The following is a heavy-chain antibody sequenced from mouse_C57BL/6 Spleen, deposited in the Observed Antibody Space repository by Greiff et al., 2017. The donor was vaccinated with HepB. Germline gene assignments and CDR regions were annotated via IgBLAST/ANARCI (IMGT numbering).Heavy chain of an antibody. J-gene: IGHJ2*01. Sequence: EVNLVESGGGLVKPGGSLKLSCAASGFTFRDYGMHWVRQAPEKGLEWVAYISSGSSTIYYADTVKGRFTISRDNAKNPLFLQMTSLRSEDTAMYYCASGGYFDYWGQGTTLTVSS. CDR3: ASGGYFDY. V-gene: IGHV5-17*01. CDR2: ISSGSSTI. CDR1: GFTFRDYG.